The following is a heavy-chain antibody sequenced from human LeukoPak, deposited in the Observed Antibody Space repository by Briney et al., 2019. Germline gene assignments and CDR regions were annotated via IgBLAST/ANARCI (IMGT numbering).Heavy chain of an antibody. CDR3: ARGYCSSTSCYFDY. Sequence: GGSLRLSCAASGFMFNSYEMNWVRQAPGKGLEWVSYISNSGTTMYYADSVQGRFTISRDNAKNSLYLQMNSLRAEDTALYYCARGYCSSTSCYFDYWGQGTLVTVSS. CDR2: ISNSGTTM. CDR1: GFMFNSYE. D-gene: IGHD2-2*01. J-gene: IGHJ4*02. V-gene: IGHV3-48*03.